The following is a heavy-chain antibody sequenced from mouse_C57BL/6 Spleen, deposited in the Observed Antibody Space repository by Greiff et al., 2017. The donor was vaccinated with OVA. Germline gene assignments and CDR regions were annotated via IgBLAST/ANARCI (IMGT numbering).Heavy chain of an antibody. CDR1: GFTFSSYA. CDR3: ARDLTGALDY. J-gene: IGHJ2*01. V-gene: IGHV5-4*01. D-gene: IGHD4-1*01. CDR2: ISDGGSYT. Sequence: EVKLMESGGGLVKPGGSLKLSCAASGFTFSSYAMSWVRQTPEKRLEWVATISDGGSYTYYPDNVKGRFTISRDNAKNNLYLQMSHLKSEDTAMYYCARDLTGALDYWGQGTTLTVSS.